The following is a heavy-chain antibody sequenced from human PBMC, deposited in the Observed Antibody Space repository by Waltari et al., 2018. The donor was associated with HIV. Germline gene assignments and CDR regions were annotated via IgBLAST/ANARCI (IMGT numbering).Heavy chain of an antibody. CDR1: GYTFTSYA. V-gene: IGHV1-3*01. D-gene: IGHD3-22*01. J-gene: IGHJ4*02. Sequence: QVQLVQSGAEVKKPGASVKVSCKASGYTFTSYAMHWVRQAPGQRLEWMGWINAGNGNTKYSQKFQGRVTITRDTSASTAYMELSSVRSEDTAVYYCARDDNRQYYYDSSGLDYWGQGTLVTVS. CDR2: INAGNGNT. CDR3: ARDDNRQYYYDSSGLDY.